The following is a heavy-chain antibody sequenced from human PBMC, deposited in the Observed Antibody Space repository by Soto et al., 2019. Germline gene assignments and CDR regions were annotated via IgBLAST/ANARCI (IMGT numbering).Heavy chain of an antibody. CDR3: ARGLQQRGSIKYAFDI. Sequence: QVQLVQSGAEVKKPGSSVKVSCKASGGTFSSYAISWVRQAPGQGLEWMGGIIPIFGTANYAQKFQGRVKITADKSTSTAYMELSSLRSEDTAVYYCARGLQQRGSIKYAFDIWGQGTMVTVSS. J-gene: IGHJ3*02. CDR2: IIPIFGTA. V-gene: IGHV1-69*06. D-gene: IGHD6-13*01. CDR1: GGTFSSYA.